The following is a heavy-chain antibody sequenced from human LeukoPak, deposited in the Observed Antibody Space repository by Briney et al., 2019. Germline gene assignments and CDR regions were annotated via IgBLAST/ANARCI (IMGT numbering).Heavy chain of an antibody. CDR2: ISAYNGNT. V-gene: IGHV1-18*01. J-gene: IGHJ1*01. Sequence: ASVKVSCKASGYTFTSYGISWVRQAPGQGLEWMGWISAYNGNTNYAQKLQGRVTMTTDTSTSKAYMELRSLRSDDTAVYYCARANAPSYDSSGYEYFQHWGQGTLVTVSS. CDR1: GYTFTSYG. D-gene: IGHD3-22*01. CDR3: ARANAPSYDSSGYEYFQH.